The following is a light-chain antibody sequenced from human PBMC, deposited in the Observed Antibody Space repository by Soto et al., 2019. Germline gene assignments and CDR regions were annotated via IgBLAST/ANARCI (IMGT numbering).Light chain of an antibody. Sequence: QSVLPQPASVSGSPGQWITISCTGTSSDVGAYDFVSWYQQHPDKAPQLMIYEDSNRPSGVSNRFSGSKSVNTATLPISGLQAEDEADYYVSSYTSSSTRVFGTGTKVTVL. J-gene: IGLJ1*01. CDR1: SSDVGAYDF. V-gene: IGLV2-14*03. CDR3: SSYTSSSTRV. CDR2: EDS.